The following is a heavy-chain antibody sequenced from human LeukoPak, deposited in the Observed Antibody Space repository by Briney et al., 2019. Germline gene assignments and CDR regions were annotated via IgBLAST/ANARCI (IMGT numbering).Heavy chain of an antibody. CDR2: VYYSGTT. D-gene: IGHD1-1*01. V-gene: IGHV4-59*11. J-gene: IGHJ4*02. CDR3: ARDGSDNWGLFDN. Sequence: SETLSLTCTVSGGSIGSHYWSWIRQPPGSGLEWIGYVYYSGTTNYNPSLKSRVTISVDTSKNQFSLKLSSVTDADTAVYYCARDGSDNWGLFDNWGRGTLVTVSS. CDR1: GGSIGSHY.